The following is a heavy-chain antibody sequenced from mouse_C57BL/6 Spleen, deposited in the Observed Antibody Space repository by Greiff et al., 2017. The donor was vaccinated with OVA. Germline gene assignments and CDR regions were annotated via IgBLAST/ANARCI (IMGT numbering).Heavy chain of an antibody. CDR3: AIRGDDVYYGDY. J-gene: IGHJ2*01. Sequence: DVKLVESGGGLVQPGGSLKLSCAASGFTFSDYYMYWVRQTPEKRLEWVAYISNGGGSTYYPDTVKGRFTISRANAKNTLYLQMSRLKSEDTAMDDCAIRGDDVYYGDYWGQGTTLTVSS. CDR2: ISNGGGST. CDR1: GFTFSDYY. V-gene: IGHV5-12*01. D-gene: IGHD2-3*01.